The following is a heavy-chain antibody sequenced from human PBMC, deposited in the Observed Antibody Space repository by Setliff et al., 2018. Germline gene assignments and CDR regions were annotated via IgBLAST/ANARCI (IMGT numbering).Heavy chain of an antibody. CDR3: ARDKGDGYGVDAYAGGGFDI. D-gene: IGHD4-17*01. Sequence: SETLSLTCDVSGYSISSGHYWGWIRQPPGKGLEWIGSMYPGRNTYYNPSLKSRVTMSVDTSKRQFSLKLNSVTAADTAVYYCARDKGDGYGVDAYAGGGFDIWGQGTMVTISS. J-gene: IGHJ3*02. CDR1: GYSISSGHY. CDR2: MYPGRNT. V-gene: IGHV4-38-2*02.